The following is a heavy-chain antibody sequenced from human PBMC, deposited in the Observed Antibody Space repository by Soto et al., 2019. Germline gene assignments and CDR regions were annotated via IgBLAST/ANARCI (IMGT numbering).Heavy chain of an antibody. V-gene: IGHV3-23*01. D-gene: IGHD3-3*01. J-gene: IGHJ3*02. CDR3: AKTVYYDFWSAPDAIDI. CDR1: GCTFSSYA. Sequence: GGSLRLSCAASGCTFSSYAMSWVRQAPGKGLEWVSAISGSGANTDRKGVVKGQCVVFGGRRMNKKNLQMNSLRAEDTAVYYCAKTVYYDFWSAPDAIDIWGQGTMVPVSS. CDR2: ISGSGANT.